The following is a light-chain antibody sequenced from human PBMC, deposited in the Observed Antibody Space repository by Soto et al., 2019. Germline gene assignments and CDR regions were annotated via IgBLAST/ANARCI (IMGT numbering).Light chain of an antibody. CDR2: DVN. V-gene: IGLV2-11*01. Sequence: QSALTQPRSVSGSPGQSVTISCTGTSSDVGGYNYVSWYQQHPGKAPKLMIYDVNKRPSGLPDRFSGSKSGNTASLTISGLQAEDEADYYCCSYAGSYTVVFGGGTKVTVL. CDR1: SSDVGGYNY. CDR3: CSYAGSYTVV. J-gene: IGLJ2*01.